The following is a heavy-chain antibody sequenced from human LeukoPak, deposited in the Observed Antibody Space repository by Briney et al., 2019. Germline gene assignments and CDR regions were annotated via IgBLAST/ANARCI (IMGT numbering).Heavy chain of an antibody. Sequence: PGGSLRLSCAASGFTFSSYGMHWVRQAPGKGLEWVAVIWYDGSGKYYAESVKGRFTISRDNSKNTLYLQMNSLRAEDTAVYYCASLLNGEGIDCWGQGTLVTVSS. J-gene: IGHJ4*02. D-gene: IGHD2-8*01. CDR1: GFTFSSYG. CDR2: IWYDGSGK. CDR3: ASLLNGEGIDC. V-gene: IGHV3-33*01.